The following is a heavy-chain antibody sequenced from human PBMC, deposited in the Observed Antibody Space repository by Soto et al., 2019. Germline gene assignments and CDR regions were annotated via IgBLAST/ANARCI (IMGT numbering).Heavy chain of an antibody. Sequence: GSLRLSCAASGFTFSSYAMSWVRQAPGKGLEWVSAISGSGGSTYYADSVKGRFTISRDNSKNTLYLQMNSLRAEDTAVYYCAKDQEPCPLYYYYGMDVWGQGTTVTVSS. V-gene: IGHV3-23*01. J-gene: IGHJ6*02. CDR3: AKDQEPCPLYYYYGMDV. CDR1: GFTFSSYA. D-gene: IGHD1-1*01. CDR2: ISGSGGST.